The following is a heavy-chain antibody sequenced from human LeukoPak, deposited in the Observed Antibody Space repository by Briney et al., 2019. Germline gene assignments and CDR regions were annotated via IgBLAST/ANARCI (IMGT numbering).Heavy chain of an antibody. J-gene: IGHJ4*02. D-gene: IGHD6-19*01. CDR2: ISAYNGNT. V-gene: IGHV1-18*01. Sequence: GASVKVSCKASGYTFTSYGISWVRQAPGQGLEWMGWISAYNGNTNYAQKLQGRVTMTTDTSTSTAYMELRSLGSDDTAVYYCARAPSVAGLTYFDYWGQGTLVTVSS. CDR1: GYTFTSYG. CDR3: ARAPSVAGLTYFDY.